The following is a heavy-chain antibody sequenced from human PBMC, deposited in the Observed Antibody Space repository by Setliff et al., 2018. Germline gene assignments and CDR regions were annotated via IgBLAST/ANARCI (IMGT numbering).Heavy chain of an antibody. CDR3: ARDLVGYCSGGSCYDWDY. CDR2: ISAYNGNT. CDR1: GYTFTSYG. V-gene: IGHV1-18*01. Sequence: ASVKVSCKASGYTFTSYGISWVRQAPGQGLEWMGWISAYNGNTNYVQKLQGRVTMTTDTSTSTAYMELRSLRSDDTAVYYCARDLVGYCSGGSCYDWDYWGQGTLVTVSS. J-gene: IGHJ4*02. D-gene: IGHD2-15*01.